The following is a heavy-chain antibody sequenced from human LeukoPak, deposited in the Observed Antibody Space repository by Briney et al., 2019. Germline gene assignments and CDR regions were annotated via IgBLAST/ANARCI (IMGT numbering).Heavy chain of an antibody. J-gene: IGHJ3*02. CDR1: GGSISSYY. D-gene: IGHD3-10*01. V-gene: IGHV4-59*01. Sequence: SETLSLTCTVSGGSISSYYWSWIRQPPGKGLEWIGYFYYSGSTNYNPSLKSRVTISVDTSKNQFSLKLSSVTAADTAVYYCARDASAYYFGSGSYRNAFDIWGQGTMVTVSS. CDR3: ARDASAYYFGSGSYRNAFDI. CDR2: FYYSGST.